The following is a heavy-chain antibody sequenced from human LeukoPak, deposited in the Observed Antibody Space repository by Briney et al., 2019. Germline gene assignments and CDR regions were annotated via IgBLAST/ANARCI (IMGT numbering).Heavy chain of an antibody. Sequence: PSETLSLTCTVSGGSISSYYWSWIRQPPGKGLEWIGYIYYSGTTDYNPSLKSRVTISIDTSKRQFSLKLNSVTAADTAVYYCARAKWLGISTFDYWGQGTLVTVSS. CDR2: IYYSGTT. D-gene: IGHD6-19*01. V-gene: IGHV4-59*01. J-gene: IGHJ4*02. CDR3: ARAKWLGISTFDY. CDR1: GGSISSYY.